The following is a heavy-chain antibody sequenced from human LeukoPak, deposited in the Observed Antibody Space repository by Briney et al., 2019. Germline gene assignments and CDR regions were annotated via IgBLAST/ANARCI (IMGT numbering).Heavy chain of an antibody. CDR2: MNPNSGNT. J-gene: IGHJ3*02. CDR1: GYTFTSYD. D-gene: IGHD2-2*01. V-gene: IGHV1-8*01. Sequence: ASVKVSCKASGYTFTSYDINWVRQATGQGLEWMGWMNPNSGNTGYAQKFQGRVTMTRNTSISTAYMELSRLRSDDTAVYYCARSSDIVVVPAAPHDDAFDIWGQGTMVTVSS. CDR3: ARSSDIVVVPAAPHDDAFDI.